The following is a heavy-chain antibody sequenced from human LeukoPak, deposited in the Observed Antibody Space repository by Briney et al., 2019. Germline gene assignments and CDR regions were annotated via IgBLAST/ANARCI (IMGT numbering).Heavy chain of an antibody. CDR3: ARDRSSAY. D-gene: IGHD2-15*01. V-gene: IGHV3-48*01. CDR2: ISSGSSTI. J-gene: IGHJ4*02. Sequence: GGSLRLSCAASGFTFSSYNMNWVRQAPGKGLEWVSYISSGSSTIYYADSVKGRFTISRDNAKNSLYLQMNSLRAEDTAVYYCARDRSSAYWGQGTLVTVSS. CDR1: GFTFSSYN.